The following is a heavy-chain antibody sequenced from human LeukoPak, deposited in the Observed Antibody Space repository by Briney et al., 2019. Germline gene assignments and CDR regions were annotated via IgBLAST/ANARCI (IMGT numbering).Heavy chain of an antibody. V-gene: IGHV1-18*01. CDR2: ISAYNGNT. CDR3: ARTYYYDSRDAFDI. J-gene: IGHJ3*02. D-gene: IGHD3-22*01. Sequence: ASVKVSCKASGYTFTSYGISWVRQAPGQGLEWMGWISAYNGNTNYAHKLQGRVTMTTDTSTSTAYMELRSLRSDDTAVYYCARTYYYDSRDAFDIWGQGTMVTVSS. CDR1: GYTFTSYG.